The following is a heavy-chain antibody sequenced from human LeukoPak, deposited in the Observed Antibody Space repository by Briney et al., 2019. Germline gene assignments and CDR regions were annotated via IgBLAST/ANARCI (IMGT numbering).Heavy chain of an antibody. CDR1: GYTFTSYD. J-gene: IGHJ4*02. Sequence: ASVKVSCKASGYTFTSYDINWVRQATGQGLEWMGWMNPNSGNTGYAQKFQGRVTMTRNTSISTAYMELSSLRSEDTDVYYCASTSGYSSSWYERDDYWGQGTLVTVSS. V-gene: IGHV1-8*01. CDR3: ASTSGYSSSWYERDDY. CDR2: MNPNSGNT. D-gene: IGHD6-13*01.